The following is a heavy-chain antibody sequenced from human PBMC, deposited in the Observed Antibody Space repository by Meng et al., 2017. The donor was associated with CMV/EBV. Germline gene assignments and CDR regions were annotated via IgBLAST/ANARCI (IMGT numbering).Heavy chain of an antibody. V-gene: IGHV3-30*03. Sequence: GESLKISCAASGFTFSSYSMNWVRQAPGKGLEWVAVISYDGSNKYYADSVKGRFTISRDNSKNTLYLQMNSLRAEDTAVYYCASDPTHYGDYSIGDAFDIWGQGTMVTVSS. CDR3: ASDPTHYGDYSIGDAFDI. D-gene: IGHD4-17*01. CDR2: ISYDGSNK. CDR1: GFTFSSYS. J-gene: IGHJ3*02.